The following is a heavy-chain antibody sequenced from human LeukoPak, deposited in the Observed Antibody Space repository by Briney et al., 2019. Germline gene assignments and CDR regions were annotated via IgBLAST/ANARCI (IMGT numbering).Heavy chain of an antibody. CDR2: IYFDGNT. CDR1: GGSLGSSSYY. CDR3: AAENGNFWIGYHYFED. D-gene: IGHD3-3*01. V-gene: IGHV4-39*01. Sequence: SETLSLTCTVSGGSLGSSSYYWGWIRQAPGKGLEWIGTIYFDGNTFYNPSLKNRVTLSIDMSKSQFSLRLASVTAADTAIYYCAAENGNFWIGYHYFEDWGQGSLVSVSS. J-gene: IGHJ4*02.